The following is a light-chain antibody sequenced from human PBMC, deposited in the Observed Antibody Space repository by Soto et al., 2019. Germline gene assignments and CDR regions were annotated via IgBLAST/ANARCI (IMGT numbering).Light chain of an antibody. CDR2: DVT. J-gene: IGLJ1*01. CDR3: CSYVGTDTYS. V-gene: IGLV2-11*01. CDR1: RRDVGGFDY. Sequence: QSALTQPASVSGSLGQSITISCSGTRRDVGGFDYVSWYQQHPGKAPKLIIYDVTKRPSGVPDRFSGSKSGNTASLTISGLQAEDEADYYCCSYVGTDTYSFGTGTKLTVL.